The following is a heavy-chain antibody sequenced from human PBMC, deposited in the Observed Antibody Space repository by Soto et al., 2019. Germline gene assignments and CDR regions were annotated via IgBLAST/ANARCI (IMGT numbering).Heavy chain of an antibody. V-gene: IGHV3-33*01. CDR3: ARDSFSERQSVLGY. Sequence: QVQLVESGGGVVQPGRSLRLSCAASGFTFSSYGMHWVRQAPGKGLEWVAVIWYDGSNKYYADSVKGRFTISRDNSKNTLYLQMHSLRAEDTALYYCARDSFSERQSVLGYWGQGTLVTVSS. J-gene: IGHJ4*02. CDR2: IWYDGSNK. CDR1: GFTFSSYG. D-gene: IGHD3-16*01.